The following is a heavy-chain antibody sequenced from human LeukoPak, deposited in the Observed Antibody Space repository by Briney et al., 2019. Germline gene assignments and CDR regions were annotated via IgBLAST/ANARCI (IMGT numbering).Heavy chain of an antibody. CDR3: ARNYGGNSKYFDY. V-gene: IGHV1-2*02. Sequence: GASVTVSCKASGYTFTGYYMHWVRQAPGQALEWMGWISPNSGGTNYAQKFQGRVTMTRDTSISTAYMELSGLRSDDTAVYYCARNYGGNSKYFDYWGQGTLVTVSS. CDR1: GYTFTGYY. CDR2: ISPNSGGT. J-gene: IGHJ4*02. D-gene: IGHD4-23*01.